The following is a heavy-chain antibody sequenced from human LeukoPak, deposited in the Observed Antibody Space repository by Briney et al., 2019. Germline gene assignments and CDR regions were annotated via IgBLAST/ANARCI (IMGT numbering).Heavy chain of an antibody. V-gene: IGHV3-30*03. CDR2: ISYDGSNK. CDR1: GFTFSSYG. D-gene: IGHD3-10*01. CDR3: PRDQYYYGSGSYSHSDY. J-gene: IGHJ4*02. Sequence: GGSLRLSCAASGFTFSSYGMHWVRQAPGKGLEWVAVISYDGSNKYYADSVKGRFTISRDNSKNTLYLQMNSLKTEDTAVYYCPRDQYYYGSGSYSHSDYWGQGTLVTVSS.